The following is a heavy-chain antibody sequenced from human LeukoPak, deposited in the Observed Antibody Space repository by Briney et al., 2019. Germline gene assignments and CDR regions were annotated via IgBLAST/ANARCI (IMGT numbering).Heavy chain of an antibody. Sequence: SQTLSLTCALSGDSVSSTSAAWNWIRLSPSRGLEWLGRTYYRSKWYNDYAPSVKSRITNNPDTSKNQFSLQLNSVTPEDTAVCYCAGSNYGYYVYWGQGTLVTVSS. D-gene: IGHD4-17*01. CDR2: TYYRSKWYN. CDR3: AGSNYGYYVY. V-gene: IGHV6-1*01. CDR1: GDSVSSTSAA. J-gene: IGHJ4*02.